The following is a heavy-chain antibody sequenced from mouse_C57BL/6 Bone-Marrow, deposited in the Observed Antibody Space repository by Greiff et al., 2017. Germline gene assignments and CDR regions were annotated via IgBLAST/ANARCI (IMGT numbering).Heavy chain of an antibody. CDR1: GYAFSSSW. CDR3: ARSEITTVVATSDY. CDR2: IYPGDGDT. Sequence: VQLQESGPELVKPGASVKISCKASGYAFSSSWMNWVKQRPGKGLEWIGRIYPGDGDTNYNGKFKGKDTLTADKSSSTAYMQLSSLTSEDSAVYFCARSEITTVVATSDYWGQGTTLTVSS. V-gene: IGHV1-82*01. J-gene: IGHJ2*01. D-gene: IGHD1-1*01.